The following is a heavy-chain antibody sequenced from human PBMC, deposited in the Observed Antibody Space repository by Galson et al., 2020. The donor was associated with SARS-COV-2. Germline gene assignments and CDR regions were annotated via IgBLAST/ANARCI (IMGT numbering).Heavy chain of an antibody. V-gene: IGHV4-59*01. CDR3: AREVYCCCWYDGWFDP. CDR2: IYYSGST. D-gene: IGHD6-19*01. CDR1: GGSISSYY. Sequence: QTSETLSLTCTVSGGSISSYYWSWIRQPPGKGLEWIGYIYYSGSTNYNPSLKSRVTISVDTSKNQFSLKLSSVTAADTAVYYCAREVYCCCWYDGWFDPWGQGTLVTVSS. J-gene: IGHJ5*02.